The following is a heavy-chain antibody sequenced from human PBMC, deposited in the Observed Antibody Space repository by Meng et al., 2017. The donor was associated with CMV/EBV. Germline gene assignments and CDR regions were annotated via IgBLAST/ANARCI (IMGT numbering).Heavy chain of an antibody. CDR2: IYYSGST. D-gene: IGHD1-14*01. CDR1: GGSISSGDYY. Sequence: QLPGTGPGLVKPSQTLSLTCTVSGGSISSGDYYWGWIRQPPGKGLEWIGYIYYSGSTYYNPSLKSRVTISVDTSKNQFSLKLSSVTAADTAVYYCARVTSRVAGAFDYWGQGTLVTVSS. J-gene: IGHJ4*02. CDR3: ARVTSRVAGAFDY. V-gene: IGHV4-30-4*08.